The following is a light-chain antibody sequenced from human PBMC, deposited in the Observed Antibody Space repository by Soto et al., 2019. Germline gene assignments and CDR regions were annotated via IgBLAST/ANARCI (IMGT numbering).Light chain of an antibody. CDR1: SSNIGSNT. CDR3: AAWDDSLNGYV. Sequence: QSVLTRPPSASGTPGQRGTISCSGSSSNIGSNTVHWYQQLPGTAPTLLIYSNNQRPSGVPDRFSGSKSGTSASLAISGLQSEDEADYYCAAWDDSLNGYVFGTGTKVTVL. J-gene: IGLJ1*01. V-gene: IGLV1-44*01. CDR2: SNN.